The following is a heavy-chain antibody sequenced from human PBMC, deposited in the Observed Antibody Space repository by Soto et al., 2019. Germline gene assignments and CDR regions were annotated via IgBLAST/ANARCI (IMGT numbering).Heavy chain of an antibody. J-gene: IGHJ3*02. CDR2: IYYSGST. D-gene: IGHD2-15*01. CDR3: ARDGCRGGSCYGAFDI. V-gene: IGHV4-30-4*01. Sequence: SETLSLTCTVSGGSISSGDYYWSWIRQPPXKGLEWIGYIYYSGSTYYNPSLKSRVTISVDTSKNQFSLKVSSVTAADTAVYYCARDGCRGGSCYGAFDIWGRGTMVTVSS. CDR1: GGSISSGDYY.